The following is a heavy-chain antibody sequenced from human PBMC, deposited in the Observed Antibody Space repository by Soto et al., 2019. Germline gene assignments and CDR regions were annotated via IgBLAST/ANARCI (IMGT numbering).Heavy chain of an antibody. V-gene: IGHV4-61*08. CDR3: ARDHSGYDRGVYYYYGMDV. CDR2: IYNSRST. J-gene: IGHJ6*02. D-gene: IGHD5-12*01. CDR1: GGSISSNGYY. Sequence: SETLSLTCTVSGGSISSNGYYWSWIRQSPGRGLEWIGYIYNSRSTNYNPSLKSRVTISVDTSKNQFSLRLTSVTAADTAVYYCARDHSGYDRGVYYYYGMDVWGQGTTVTVSS.